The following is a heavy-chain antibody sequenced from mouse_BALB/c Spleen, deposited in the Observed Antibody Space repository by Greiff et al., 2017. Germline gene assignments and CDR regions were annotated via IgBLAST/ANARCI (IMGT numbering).Heavy chain of an antibody. CDR2: INPGSGGT. CDR1: GYAFTNYL. Sequence: QVQLKESGAELVRPGTSVKVSCKASGYAFTNYLIAWVKQRPGQGLEWIGVINPGSGGTNYNEKFKGKATLTADKSSSTAYMQLSSLTSDDSAVYFCARDGSSYPFAYWGQGTLVTVSA. J-gene: IGHJ3*01. D-gene: IGHD1-1*01. V-gene: IGHV1-54*03. CDR3: ARDGSSYPFAY.